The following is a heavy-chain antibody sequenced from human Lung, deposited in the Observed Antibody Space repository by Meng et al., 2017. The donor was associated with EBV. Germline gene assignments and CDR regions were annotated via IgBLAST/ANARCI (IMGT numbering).Heavy chain of an antibody. V-gene: IGHV4-4*02. CDR1: GGSISSINW. D-gene: IGHD6-13*01. J-gene: IGHJ5*02. CDR3: ARVAAAGNEWFDP. Sequence: VQLEESGPGLVKPSETLSPTCAVSGGSISSINWWTWVRQPPGKGLEWIGEIYHSGSTNYNPSLKSRVTISVDKSKNQFSLKLSSVTAADTAVYYCARVAAAGNEWFDPWGQGTLVTVSS. CDR2: IYHSGST.